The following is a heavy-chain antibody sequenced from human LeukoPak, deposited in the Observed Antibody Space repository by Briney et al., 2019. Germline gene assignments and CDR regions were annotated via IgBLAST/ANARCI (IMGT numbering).Heavy chain of an antibody. D-gene: IGHD2-15*01. CDR3: GKESACSRGSFDY. J-gene: IGHJ4*02. CDR2: ISYDGSNK. CDR1: GFTFSSYG. Sequence: GGSLRLSCAASGFTFSSYGMHWVRQAPGKGLEWVAVISYDGSNKYYADSVKGRFTISRDNSKNTLYLQMNSLRAEDTAVYYCGKESACSRGSFDYWGQGTLVTVSS. V-gene: IGHV3-30*18.